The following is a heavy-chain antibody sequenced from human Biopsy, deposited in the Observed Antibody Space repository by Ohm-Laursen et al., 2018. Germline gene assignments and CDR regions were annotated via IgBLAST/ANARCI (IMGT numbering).Heavy chain of an antibody. CDR2: ISGGGTI. CDR1: GFSFSDYH. J-gene: IGHJ6*02. Sequence: SLRLSCAASGFSFSDYHMRWIRQAPGRGLEWVSYISGGGTIYYGDSMKGRVTISRDNADNSLHLQMKSPRAEDTAVYYCARELGNGMDVWGQGTPVTVSS. V-gene: IGHV3-11*01. CDR3: ARELGNGMDV.